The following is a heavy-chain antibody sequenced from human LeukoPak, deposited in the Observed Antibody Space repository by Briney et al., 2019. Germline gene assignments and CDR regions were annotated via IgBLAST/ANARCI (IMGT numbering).Heavy chain of an antibody. V-gene: IGHV3-15*01. CDR2: IKSKTDGATT. CDR1: GFTFSDAW. Sequence: PGGSLRLSCAASGFTFSDAWMSWVRQAPGKGLEWVGRIKSKTDGATTDYAAPVKGRFTISRDDSKNTLYLQMNSLKTEDTAVYYCTTGRRFDFWGQGTLVTVSS. J-gene: IGHJ4*02. CDR3: TTGRRFDF.